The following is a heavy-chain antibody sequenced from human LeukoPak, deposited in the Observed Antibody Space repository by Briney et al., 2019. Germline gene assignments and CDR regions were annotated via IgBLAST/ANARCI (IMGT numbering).Heavy chain of an antibody. Sequence: GGSLRLSCAASGFTFSSYGMHWVRQAPGKGLKWVAVISYDGSNKYYADSVKGRFTISRDNSKNTLYLQMNSLRAEETAVYYCAKENSIFGVVVIQDAFDIWGQGTMVTVSS. J-gene: IGHJ3*02. CDR3: AKENSIFGVVVIQDAFDI. V-gene: IGHV3-30*18. CDR1: GFTFSSYG. CDR2: ISYDGSNK. D-gene: IGHD3-3*01.